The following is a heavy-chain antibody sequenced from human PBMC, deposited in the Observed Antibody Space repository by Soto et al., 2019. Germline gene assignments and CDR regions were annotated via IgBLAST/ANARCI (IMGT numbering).Heavy chain of an antibody. CDR1: GFTFSMYW. Sequence: LRLSCAASGFTFSMYWMHWVRQAPRKEPEWLSRINDDGSSTNYADSVKGRFTTSRDNAKNTLYLQMNALRAEDTAVYYCARGPRSTSTGTGAFWGQGTRVTASS. CDR3: ARGPRSTSTGTGAF. J-gene: IGHJ4*02. V-gene: IGHV3-74*01. CDR2: INDDGSST. D-gene: IGHD1-1*01.